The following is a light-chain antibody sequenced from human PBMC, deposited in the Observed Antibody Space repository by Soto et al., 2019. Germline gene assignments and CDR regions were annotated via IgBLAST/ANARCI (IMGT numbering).Light chain of an antibody. CDR2: GAS. CDR3: QQYGRSPPWT. J-gene: IGKJ1*01. V-gene: IGKV3-20*01. CDR1: QSVSSY. Sequence: EIVLTQSPATLYLSPGARATLSCRASQSVSSYLAWYRQKPGQAPRLLIYGASTRATGIPDRFSGSGSGTDFTLTISRLEPEDFAVYYCQQYGRSPPWTFGQGTKVDIK.